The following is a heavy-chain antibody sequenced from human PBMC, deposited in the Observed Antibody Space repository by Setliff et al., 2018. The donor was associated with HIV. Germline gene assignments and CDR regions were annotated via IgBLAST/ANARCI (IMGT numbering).Heavy chain of an antibody. J-gene: IGHJ3*02. CDR2: ISAYNGNT. Sequence: ASVEVSCKASGYTFTSYGISWVRQAPGQGLEWMGWISAYNGNTNYAQKLQGRVTMTTDTSTSTAYMELRSLRSDDTAVYYCAREKWVATIGRDAFDIWGQGTMVTVSS. V-gene: IGHV1-18*01. CDR3: AREKWVATIGRDAFDI. CDR1: GYTFTSYG. D-gene: IGHD5-12*01.